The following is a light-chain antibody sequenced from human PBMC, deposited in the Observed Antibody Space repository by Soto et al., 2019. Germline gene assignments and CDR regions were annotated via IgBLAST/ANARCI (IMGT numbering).Light chain of an antibody. V-gene: IGKV3-11*01. J-gene: IGKJ4*01. Sequence: EVVLTQSPAILSLSPGERATLSCRASQSISSSLAWYQHKPGRAPRLLIYDASNMATGIPARFSGSGSGTDFTLTISSLEPEDFAVYYCQHRNNWPTFGGGTKVEIK. CDR1: QSISSS. CDR3: QHRNNWPT. CDR2: DAS.